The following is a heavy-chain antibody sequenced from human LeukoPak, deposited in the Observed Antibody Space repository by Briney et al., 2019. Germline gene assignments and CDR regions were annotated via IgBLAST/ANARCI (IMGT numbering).Heavy chain of an antibody. Sequence: SETLSLTCTVSGGSISSYYWSWIRQPPGKGLEWIGYIYYSGSTNYNPSLKSRVTISVDTSKNQFSLKLSSVTAADTAVYYCARVVVVVPAAILWDYYYYMDVWGKGTTVTVSS. CDR1: GGSISSYY. D-gene: IGHD2-2*02. J-gene: IGHJ6*03. V-gene: IGHV4-59*01. CDR2: IYYSGST. CDR3: ARVVVVVPAAILWDYYYYMDV.